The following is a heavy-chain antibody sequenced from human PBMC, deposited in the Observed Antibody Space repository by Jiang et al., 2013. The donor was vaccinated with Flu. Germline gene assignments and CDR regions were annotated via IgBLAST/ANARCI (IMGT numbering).Heavy chain of an antibody. V-gene: IGHV4-34*01. Sequence: KPSETLSLTCAVYGGSFSGYYWSWIRQPPGKGLEWIGEINHSGSTNYNPSLKSRVTISVDTSKNQFSLKLSSVTAADTAVYYCARGALYYYDSSGYYLDYWGQGTLVTVSS. CDR2: INHSGST. J-gene: IGHJ4*02. D-gene: IGHD3-22*01. CDR1: GGSFSGYY. CDR3: ARGALYYYDSSGYYLDY.